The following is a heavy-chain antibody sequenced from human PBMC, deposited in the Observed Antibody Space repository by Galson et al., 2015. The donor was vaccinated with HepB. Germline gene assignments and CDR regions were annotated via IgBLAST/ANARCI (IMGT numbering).Heavy chain of an antibody. CDR3: ARARYSSSPPDY. V-gene: IGHV1-18*01. J-gene: IGHJ4*02. CDR2: ISVYNGNT. D-gene: IGHD5-12*01. CDR1: GYTFTNFG. Sequence: SVKVSCKASGYTFTNFGITWVRQAPGQGLEWMGWISVYNGNTNYAQSVQGRVTMTTDTSTTTAYMELTSLRSDDTAVYHCARARYSSSPPDYWGQGTLVTVSS.